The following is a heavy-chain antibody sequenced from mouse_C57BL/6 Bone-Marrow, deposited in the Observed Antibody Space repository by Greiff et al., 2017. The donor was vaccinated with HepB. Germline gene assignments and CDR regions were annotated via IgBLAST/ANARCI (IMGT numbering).Heavy chain of an antibody. Sequence: EVKVEESGGGLVQPGESLKLSCESNEYEFPSHDMSWVRKTPEKRLELVAAINSDGGSTYYPDTMERRFIISRDNTKKTLYLQMSSLRSEDTALYYCARQGLLRSYWYFDVWGTGTTVTVSS. CDR3: ARQGLLRSYWYFDV. CDR2: INSDGGST. D-gene: IGHD2-3*01. V-gene: IGHV5-2*03. CDR1: EYEFPSHD. J-gene: IGHJ1*03.